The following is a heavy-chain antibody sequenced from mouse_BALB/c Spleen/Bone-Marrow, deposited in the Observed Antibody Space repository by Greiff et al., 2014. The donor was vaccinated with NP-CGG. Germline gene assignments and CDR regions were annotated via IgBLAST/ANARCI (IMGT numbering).Heavy chain of an antibody. CDR2: ILPGSGST. J-gene: IGHJ3*01. Sequence: QLQESGAELMKPGASVKISCKATGYTFSSYWIEWVKQRPGHGLEWIGEILPGSGSTNYNEKFKGKATFTADTSSNTAYMQLSSLTSEDSAVYYCARDLDPFAYWGQGTLVTVSA. CDR3: ARDLDPFAY. CDR1: GYTFSSYW. V-gene: IGHV1-9*01.